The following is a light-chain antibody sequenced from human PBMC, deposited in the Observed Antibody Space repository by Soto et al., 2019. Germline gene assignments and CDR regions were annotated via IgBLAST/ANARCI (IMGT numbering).Light chain of an antibody. CDR2: DVS. V-gene: IGLV2-14*03. Sequence: QSARTQPASVSRSPGQSITISCTGSSSDVGGYNYVSWYQHHPGRAPKLMIYDVSNRPSGVSNRFSGSKSGNTASLTISGLQAEDEAYYHCSSYTSSSTLYVFGTGTKLTFL. CDR1: SSDVGGYNY. J-gene: IGLJ1*01. CDR3: SSYTSSSTLYV.